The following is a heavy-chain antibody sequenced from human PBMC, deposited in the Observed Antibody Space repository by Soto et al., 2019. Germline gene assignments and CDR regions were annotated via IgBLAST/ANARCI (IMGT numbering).Heavy chain of an antibody. J-gene: IGHJ4*02. V-gene: IGHV1-24*01. Sequence: ASVKGSCKVSGYTLTELSMHWVRQAPGKGLEWMGGFDPEDGETIYAQKFQGRVTMTEDTSTDTAYMELSSLRSEDTAVYYCATLFNPVVTSADFDYWGQGTLVTVSS. CDR1: GYTLTELS. D-gene: IGHD2-15*01. CDR2: FDPEDGET. CDR3: ATLFNPVVTSADFDY.